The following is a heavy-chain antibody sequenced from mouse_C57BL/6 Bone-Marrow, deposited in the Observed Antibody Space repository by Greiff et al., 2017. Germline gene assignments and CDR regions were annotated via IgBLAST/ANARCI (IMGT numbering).Heavy chain of an antibody. CDR1: GFTFSDYG. D-gene: IGHD2-4*01. CDR2: ISNLAYSI. V-gene: IGHV5-15*01. Sequence: EVKLMESGGGLVQPGGSLKLSCAASGFTFSDYGMAWVRQAPRKGPEWVAFISNLAYSIYSADTVTGRFTISRENAKNTLYLEMSSLRSEDTAMYYCARDDYEGYWYFDVWGTGTTVTVSS. CDR3: ARDDYEGYWYFDV. J-gene: IGHJ1*03.